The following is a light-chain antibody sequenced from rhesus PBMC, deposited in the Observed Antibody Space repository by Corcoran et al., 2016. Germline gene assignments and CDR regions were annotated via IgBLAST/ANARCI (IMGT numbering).Light chain of an antibody. CDR2: WVS. CDR1: QSLLHTNGKTY. V-gene: IGKV2-72*01. J-gene: IGKJ3*01. CDR3: VQALAYPFT. Sequence: DIVVTQTPLSLPITPGEPASISCRSSQSLLHTNGKTYLPWYLQKPGQSPKLLIYWVSNRAYGVPDRFRCSGSGNDFILKISKVEADDVGVYYCVQALAYPFTFGPGTKLDIK.